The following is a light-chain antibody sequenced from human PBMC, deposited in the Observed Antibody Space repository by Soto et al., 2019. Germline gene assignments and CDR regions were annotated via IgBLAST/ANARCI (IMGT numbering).Light chain of an antibody. J-gene: IGKJ4*01. Sequence: DIQMTQSPSTLSASVGDRFTITCRASQSIGSWLAWYQQKPGKAPKLLIYDASSLESGVPSRFSGSGSGTEFTLTISSLQPDDFTTYYCQQYYSYSPLTFGGGTKVDIK. CDR3: QQYYSYSPLT. V-gene: IGKV1-5*01. CDR2: DAS. CDR1: QSIGSW.